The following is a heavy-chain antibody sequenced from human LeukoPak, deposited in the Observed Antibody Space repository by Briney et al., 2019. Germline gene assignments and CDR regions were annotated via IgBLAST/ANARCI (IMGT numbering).Heavy chain of an antibody. D-gene: IGHD3-10*01. J-gene: IGHJ4*02. V-gene: IGHV1-2*02. Sequence: ASVKVSCKASGYTFTRYYMHWVRQAPGQGLAWMGWTNPNSGGTNYAQKFQGRVTMTRDTSVSTAYMELTRLRSDDSGVFYCIRGPGHYFDYWGQGTVVTVPS. CDR1: GYTFTRYY. CDR3: IRGPGHYFDY. CDR2: TNPNSGGT.